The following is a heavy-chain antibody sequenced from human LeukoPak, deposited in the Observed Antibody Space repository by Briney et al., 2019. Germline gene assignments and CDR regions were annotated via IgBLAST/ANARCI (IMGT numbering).Heavy chain of an antibody. CDR2: TYYRSKWYN. J-gene: IGHJ6*02. CDR1: GDSVSSNSAA. Sequence: SQTLSLTCAISGDSVSSNSAAWNWIRQSPSRGLEWLGRTYYRSKWYNDYAVSVKSRITINPDTSKNQFSLQLNSVTPEDTAVYYCARDSGYSSGWDYYYGMDVWGQGTTVTVSS. D-gene: IGHD6-19*01. V-gene: IGHV6-1*01. CDR3: ARDSGYSSGWDYYYGMDV.